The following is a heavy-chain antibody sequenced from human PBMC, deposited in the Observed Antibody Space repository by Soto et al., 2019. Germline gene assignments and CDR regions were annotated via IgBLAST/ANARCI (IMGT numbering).Heavy chain of an antibody. V-gene: IGHV1-46*01. Sequence: ASVKVSCKTSGYTFTHYHVHWVRQAPGQGLEWMGAINPNGGSTTYARRLQGRVTMTSDSSTSTVYMEMGSLRSADSAVYYCALPKNTLGWYNFWGQGTLVTVSS. CDR3: ALPKNTLGWYNF. D-gene: IGHD6-19*01. CDR1: GYTFTHYH. J-gene: IGHJ4*02. CDR2: INPNGGST.